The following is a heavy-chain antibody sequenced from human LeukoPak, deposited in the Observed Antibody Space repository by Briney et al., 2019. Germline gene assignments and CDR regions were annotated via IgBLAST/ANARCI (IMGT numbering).Heavy chain of an antibody. Sequence: SVKVSCKASGGTFSSYGISWVRQAPGQGLEWMGRIIPIFGTANYAQKFQGRVTITTDESTSTAYMELSSLRSEDTAVYYCARGKRKIQLWLRGGRTLDYWGQGTLVTVSS. CDR1: GGTFSSYG. CDR3: ARGKRKIQLWLRGGRTLDY. J-gene: IGHJ4*02. V-gene: IGHV1-69*05. D-gene: IGHD5-18*01. CDR2: IIPIFGTA.